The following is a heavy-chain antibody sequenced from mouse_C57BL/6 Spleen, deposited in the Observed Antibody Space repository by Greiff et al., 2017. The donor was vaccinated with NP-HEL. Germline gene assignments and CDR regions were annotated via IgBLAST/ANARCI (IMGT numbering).Heavy chain of an antibody. V-gene: IGHV1-59*01. CDR2: IDPSDSYT. D-gene: IGHD3-2*02. CDR1: GYTFTSYW. J-gene: IGHJ4*01. Sequence: QVQLQQPGAELVRPGTSVKLSCKASGYTFTSYWMHWVKQRPGQGLEWIGVIDPSDSYTNYNQKFKGKATLTVDTSSSTAYMQLSSLTSEDSAVYYCARDSSGYIYYAMDYWGQGTSVTVSS. CDR3: ARDSSGYIYYAMDY.